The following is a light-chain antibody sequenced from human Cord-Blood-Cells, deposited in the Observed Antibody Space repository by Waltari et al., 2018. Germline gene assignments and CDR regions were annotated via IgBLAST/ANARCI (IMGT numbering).Light chain of an antibody. J-gene: IGLJ3*02. CDR3: CSYAGSSTWV. CDR2: EGS. CDR1: SSDVGSYNL. V-gene: IGLV2-23*01. Sequence: QSALTQPASVSGSPGQSITISCTGTSSDVGSYNLVSWYQQPPGKAPKLMIYEGSKRPSGVSNRFAGSKSGNTAFLTISGLQAEDEADYYCCSYAGSSTWVFGGGTKLTVL.